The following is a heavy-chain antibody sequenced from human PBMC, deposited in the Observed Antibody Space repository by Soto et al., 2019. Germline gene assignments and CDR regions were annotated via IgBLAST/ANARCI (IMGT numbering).Heavy chain of an antibody. Sequence: PSETLSLTCSASGGSVRSGYSWNWIRQSPGKGLEWIGHLYYTGSTNYNPSLKSRVTISVDTSKNQFFLNLTSVTAADTAVYYCARGPIPVVRRYFDSWGQG. CDR1: GGSVRSGYS. CDR3: ARGPIPVVRRYFDS. D-gene: IGHD2-15*01. CDR2: LYYTGST. J-gene: IGHJ4*02. V-gene: IGHV4-61*01.